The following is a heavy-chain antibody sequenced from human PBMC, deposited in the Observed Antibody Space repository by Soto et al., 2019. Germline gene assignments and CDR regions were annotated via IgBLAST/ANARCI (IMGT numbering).Heavy chain of an antibody. CDR2: IYYSGST. CDR3: ARGVYYYYYMDV. Sequence: SETLSLTCTVSGGTISSYYWSWIRQPPGKGLEWIGYIYYSGSTNYNPSLKSRVTISVDTSKNQFSLKLSSVTAADTAVYYCARGVYYYYYMDVWGKGTTVTVSS. V-gene: IGHV4-59*01. J-gene: IGHJ6*03. CDR1: GGTISSYY.